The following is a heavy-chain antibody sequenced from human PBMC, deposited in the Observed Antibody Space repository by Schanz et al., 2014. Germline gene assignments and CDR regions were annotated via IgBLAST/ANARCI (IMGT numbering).Heavy chain of an antibody. D-gene: IGHD2-2*01. Sequence: QVQLVQSGAEVKKPGASVKVSCRASGYPFTSDDITWVRQAPGQGLEWMGWMNPNSGGTNYPQRFQGRVTTTRDTSSRTVYMQLSRLTSDDTAVYFCARERGRGYCSRTSCSKDYGMDVWGQGTTVTVSS. J-gene: IGHJ6*02. CDR2: MNPNSGGT. CDR3: ARERGRGYCSRTSCSKDYGMDV. V-gene: IGHV1-2*02. CDR1: GYPFTSDD.